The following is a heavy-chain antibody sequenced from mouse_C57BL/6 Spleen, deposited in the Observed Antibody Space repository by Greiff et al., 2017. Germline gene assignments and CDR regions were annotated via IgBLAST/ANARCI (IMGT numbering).Heavy chain of an antibody. Sequence: VQLQQSGAELVKPGASVKLSCKASGYTFTSYWMHWVKQRPGQGLEWIGMIHPNSGSTNYNEKFKSKATLTVDKSSSTAYMQLSSLTSEDSAVYYCAPHYYGSSYFDYWGQGTTLTVSS. V-gene: IGHV1-64*01. J-gene: IGHJ2*01. CDR1: GYTFTSYW. D-gene: IGHD1-1*01. CDR2: IHPNSGST. CDR3: APHYYGSSYFDY.